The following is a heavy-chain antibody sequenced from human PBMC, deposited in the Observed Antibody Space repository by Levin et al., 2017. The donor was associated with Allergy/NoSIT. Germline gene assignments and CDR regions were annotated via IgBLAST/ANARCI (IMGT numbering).Heavy chain of an antibody. CDR1: GFTVSSNY. D-gene: IGHD6-6*01. CDR3: ARDWGIAARQYYYGMDV. J-gene: IGHJ6*02. V-gene: IGHV3-66*01. CDR2: IYSGGST. Sequence: GGSLRLSCAASGFTVSSNYMSWVRQAPGKGLEWVSVIYSGGSTYYADSVKGRFTISRDNSKNTLYLQMNSLRAEDTAVYYCARDWGIAARQYYYGMDVWGQGTTVTVSS.